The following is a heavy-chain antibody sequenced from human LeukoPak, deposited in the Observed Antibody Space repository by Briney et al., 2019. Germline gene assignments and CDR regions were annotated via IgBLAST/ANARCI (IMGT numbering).Heavy chain of an antibody. V-gene: IGHV4-34*01. CDR2: INHSGST. CDR1: GGSFSGYY. Sequence: SETLSLTCAVYGGSFSGYYWSWIRQPPGKGLEWIGEINHSGSTNYNPSLKSRVTISVDTSKNQFSLKLSSVTAADTAVYYCARGLIWRWLQLGAFDVWGQGTMVTVSS. D-gene: IGHD5-24*01. J-gene: IGHJ3*01. CDR3: ARGLIWRWLQLGAFDV.